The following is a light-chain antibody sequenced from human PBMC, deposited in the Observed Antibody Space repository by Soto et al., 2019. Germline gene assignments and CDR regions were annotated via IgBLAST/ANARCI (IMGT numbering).Light chain of an antibody. Sequence: DIQMTQSPSSLSASVGDRVTITCRASQNINSYVNWYQQKPGKAPKLLIYAASSLQSGVPSRFSGSESGTDFTLTISRLHPEDFATYYCQQTYSNPPWTFGQGTKVEVK. CDR1: QNINSY. CDR2: AAS. J-gene: IGKJ1*01. CDR3: QQTYSNPPWT. V-gene: IGKV1-39*01.